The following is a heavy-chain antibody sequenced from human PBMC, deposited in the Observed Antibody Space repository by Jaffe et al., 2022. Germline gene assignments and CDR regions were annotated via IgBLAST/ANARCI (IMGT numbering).Heavy chain of an antibody. D-gene: IGHD6-6*01. CDR1: GFTFSSYG. V-gene: IGHV3-30*02. Sequence: QVQLVESGGGVVQPGGSLRLSCAASGFTFSSYGMHWVRQAPGKGLEWVAFIRYDGSNKYYADSVKGRFTISRDNSKNTLYLQMNSLRAEDTAVYYCAKVVVAYSSSGEIDYWGQGTLVTVSS. CDR2: IRYDGSNK. CDR3: AKVVVAYSSSGEIDY. J-gene: IGHJ4*02.